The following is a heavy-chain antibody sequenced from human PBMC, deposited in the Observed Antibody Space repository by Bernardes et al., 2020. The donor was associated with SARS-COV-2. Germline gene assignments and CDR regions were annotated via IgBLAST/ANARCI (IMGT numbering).Heavy chain of an antibody. J-gene: IGHJ5*02. CDR3: ATTTPTGQLSWFDP. Sequence: ASVKVSCKVSGYTLTELSMHWVRQAPGKGLEWMGGFDPEDGETIYAQKFQGRVTMTEDTSTDTAYMELSSLRSEDTAVYYCATTTPTGQLSWFDPCGQGTLVTVSS. V-gene: IGHV1-24*01. CDR1: GYTLTELS. CDR2: FDPEDGET. D-gene: IGHD2-2*01.